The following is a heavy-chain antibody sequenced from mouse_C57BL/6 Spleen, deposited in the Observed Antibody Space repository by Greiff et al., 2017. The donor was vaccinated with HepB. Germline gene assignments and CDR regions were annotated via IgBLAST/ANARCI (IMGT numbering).Heavy chain of an antibody. V-gene: IGHV1-64*01. CDR1: GYTFTSYW. CDR2: IHPNSGST. Sequence: QVQLKQSGAELVKPGASVKLSCKASGYTFTSYWMHWVKQRPGQGLEWIGMIHPNSGSTNYNEKFKSKATLTVDKSSSTAYMQLSSLTSEDSAVYYCARGRGSYYFDYWGQGTTLTVSS. J-gene: IGHJ2*01. CDR3: ARGRGSYYFDY.